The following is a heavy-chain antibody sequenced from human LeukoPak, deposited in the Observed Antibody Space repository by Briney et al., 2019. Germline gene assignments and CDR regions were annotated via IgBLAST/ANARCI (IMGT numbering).Heavy chain of an antibody. J-gene: IGHJ4*02. CDR2: IVDTGDGT. CDR1: GFTFSSYW. CDR3: AKDINYYGSGSYYNY. Sequence: GGSLRLSCAASGFTFSSYWMSWVRQAPGKGLEWVSTIVDTGDGTFYADSVKGRFTISRDNSKNTLYLQMNSLRAEDTAVYYCAKDINYYGSGSYYNYWGQGTLVTVSS. V-gene: IGHV3-23*01. D-gene: IGHD3-10*01.